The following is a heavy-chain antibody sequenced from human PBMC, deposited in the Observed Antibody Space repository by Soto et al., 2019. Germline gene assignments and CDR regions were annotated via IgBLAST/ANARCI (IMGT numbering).Heavy chain of an antibody. D-gene: IGHD2-2*02. CDR3: ARPGGAYCSSTSCYKLDP. V-gene: IGHV1-69*01. J-gene: IGHJ5*02. Sequence: QVQLVQSGAEVKKPGSSVKVSCKASGGTFSSYAISWVRQAPGQGLEWMGGIIPIFGTANYAQKFQGRVTITADESTSTAYMELSSLRSEDTAVYYCARPGGAYCSSTSCYKLDPWGQGTLVTVSS. CDR2: IIPIFGTA. CDR1: GGTFSSYA.